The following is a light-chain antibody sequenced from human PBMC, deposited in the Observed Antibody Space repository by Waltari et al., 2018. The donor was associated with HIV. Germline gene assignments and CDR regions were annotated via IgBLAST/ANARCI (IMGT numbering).Light chain of an antibody. CDR2: GAS. CDR3: QQYFDPPFT. J-gene: IGKJ3*01. CDR1: QSVDEY. Sequence: DIQMTQSPSSLSASVGDRVTITCRASQSVDEYLNWYQQRPGKAPKLLIYGASTLETGVPSRFSGSGSGRDFTLTISGLQAEDVALYYCQQYFDPPFTFGPGTKVEVK. V-gene: IGKV1-33*01.